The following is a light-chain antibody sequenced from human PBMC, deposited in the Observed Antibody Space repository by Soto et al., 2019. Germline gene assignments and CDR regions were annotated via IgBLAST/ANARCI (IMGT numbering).Light chain of an antibody. Sequence: DGVMTQSPYSLAASLVERATIIVXSSQRILHTSNDKICLGWYQQKPGQTPKXXXYWXSNRESGVPDRLSGSGSGTDFTLTISSLQAEYVAVYYCQQYYSIPWTFGQGTKVDIK. CDR3: QQYYSIPWT. CDR2: WXS. V-gene: IGKV4-1*01. J-gene: IGKJ1*01. CDR1: QRILHTSNDKIC.